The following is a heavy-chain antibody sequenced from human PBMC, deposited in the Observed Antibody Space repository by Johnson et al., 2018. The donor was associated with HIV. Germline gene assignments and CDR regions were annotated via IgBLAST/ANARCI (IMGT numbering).Heavy chain of an antibody. CDR3: AKVHIPARWSAAFDI. Sequence: QVQLVESGGGVVQPGRSLRLSCAASGFTFSSYAMHWVRQAPGKGLEWEAVISYDGSNKYYADSVKGRFTIFRDNSKNTLYLQMSSLRTEDTAVYYCAKVHIPARWSAAFDIWGRGTLVTVSS. J-gene: IGHJ3*02. CDR2: ISYDGSNK. CDR1: GFTFSSYA. V-gene: IGHV3-30*04. D-gene: IGHD6-6*01.